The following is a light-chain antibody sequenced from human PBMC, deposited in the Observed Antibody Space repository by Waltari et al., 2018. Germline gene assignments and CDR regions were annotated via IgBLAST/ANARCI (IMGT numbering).Light chain of an antibody. CDR2: KDK. V-gene: IGLV3-25*03. J-gene: IGLJ2*01. CDR1: ALPTQY. CDR3: QSVDSSATYVI. Sequence: SYDLTQPPSVSVSPGQTARITCSGDALPTQYGYWYQQKSGQSPVLMIFKDKGRPSGIPERFSGSSSGTTVTLTISGVQAEDEADYYCQSVDSSATYVIFGGGTKLTVL.